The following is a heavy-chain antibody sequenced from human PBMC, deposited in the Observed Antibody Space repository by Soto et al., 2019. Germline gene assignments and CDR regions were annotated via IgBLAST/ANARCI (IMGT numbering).Heavy chain of an antibody. J-gene: IGHJ4*02. CDR2: ISYDGGNQ. CDR3: AKEKGKSGKTFSSSTLDS. CDR1: GFTFSSYA. V-gene: IGHV3-30*18. Sequence: QVQLVESGGGVVQPGTSLRLSCAVSGFTFSSYAIHWVRQAPGKGLEWVTVISYDGGNQYYSDSVKGRFIISRDNSKDRVYLQMNRLSLGDTAVYYCAKEKGKSGKTFSSSTLDSWGQGTLVIVSA. D-gene: IGHD1-1*01.